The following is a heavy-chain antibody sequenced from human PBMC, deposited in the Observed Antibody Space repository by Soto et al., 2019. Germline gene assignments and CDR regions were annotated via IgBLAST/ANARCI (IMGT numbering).Heavy chain of an antibody. Sequence: HPGGSLRLSCAASGFTFSNSDMNWVRQAPGKGLEWVSGVSWNGSRTHYADSVKGRFIISRDNSRNFLYQQMNSLRPEDMAVYYCVSEEKLLWFGELIPYYYYYGMDVWGQGTTVTVSS. J-gene: IGHJ6*02. V-gene: IGHV3-35*01. CDR3: VSEEKLLWFGELIPYYYYYGMDV. D-gene: IGHD3-10*01. CDR1: GFTFSNSD. CDR2: VSWNGSRT.